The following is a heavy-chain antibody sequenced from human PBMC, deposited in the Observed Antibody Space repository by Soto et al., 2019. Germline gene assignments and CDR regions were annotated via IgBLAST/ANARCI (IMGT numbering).Heavy chain of an antibody. D-gene: IGHD3-10*01. J-gene: IGHJ3*02. CDR1: GFTFSSSA. Sequence: GGSLRLSCAASGFTFSSSAMHWVRQASGKGLEWVAVISYDGSNKYYADSVKGRFTISRDNSKNTLYLQMNSLRAEDTAVYYCARDSNYYGSGSHDAFDIWGQGTMVT. CDR2: ISYDGSNK. V-gene: IGHV3-30-3*01. CDR3: ARDSNYYGSGSHDAFDI.